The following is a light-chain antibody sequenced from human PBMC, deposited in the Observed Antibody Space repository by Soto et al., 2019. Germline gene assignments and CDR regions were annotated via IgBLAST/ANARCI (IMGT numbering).Light chain of an antibody. CDR2: TNN. V-gene: IGLV1-44*01. CDR3: AAWDDSLNGRV. J-gene: IGLJ1*01. CDR1: SXNIGSSN. Sequence: QSVLTQPPSASGTPGQRVTISCSGSSXNIGSSNVNWYQQLPGTAPKLLIYTNNQRPSGVPDRFSGSKSGTSASLAISGLQSEEETDYYCAAWDDSLNGRVLGTGTKVTV.